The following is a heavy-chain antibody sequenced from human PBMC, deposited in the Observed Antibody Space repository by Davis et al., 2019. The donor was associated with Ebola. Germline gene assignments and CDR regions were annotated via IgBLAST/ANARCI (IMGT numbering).Heavy chain of an antibody. V-gene: IGHV3-73*01. J-gene: IGHJ4*02. Sequence: GESLKISCVASGFTFSGSAMHWVRQASGKGLEWVGRIRSKANSYATAYAASVKGRFTISRDDSKNTAYLQMNSLKTEDTAVYYCTCSDDYGDYWGQGTLVTVSS. CDR3: TCSDDYGDY. CDR1: GFTFSGSA. CDR2: IRSKANSYAT. D-gene: IGHD3-10*02.